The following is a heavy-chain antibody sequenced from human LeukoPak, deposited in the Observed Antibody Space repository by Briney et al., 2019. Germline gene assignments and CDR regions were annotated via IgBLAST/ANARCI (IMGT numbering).Heavy chain of an antibody. CDR2: ISYDGSNK. J-gene: IGHJ4*02. CDR3: ARDRKWLRNYFDY. V-gene: IGHV3-30-3*01. CDR1: GFTFSSYA. Sequence: QAGGSLRLSCAASGFTFSSYAMHWVRQAPGKGLECVAVISYDGSNKYYADSVRGRFTISRDNSKNTLYLQMNSLRAEDTAVYYCARDRKWLRNYFDYWGQGTLVTVSS. D-gene: IGHD5-12*01.